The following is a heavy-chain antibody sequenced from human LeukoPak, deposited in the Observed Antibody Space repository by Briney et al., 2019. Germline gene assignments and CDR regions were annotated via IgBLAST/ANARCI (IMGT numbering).Heavy chain of an antibody. CDR3: ARGEYYYDSRFDY. V-gene: IGHV1-2*06. J-gene: IGHJ4*02. Sequence: ASVKVSCKASGHTFTGYYMHWVRQAPGQGLEWMGRINPNSGGTNYAQKFQGRVTMTRDTSISTAYMELSRLRSDDTAVYYCARGEYYYDSRFDYWGQGTLVTVSS. D-gene: IGHD3-22*01. CDR1: GHTFTGYY. CDR2: INPNSGGT.